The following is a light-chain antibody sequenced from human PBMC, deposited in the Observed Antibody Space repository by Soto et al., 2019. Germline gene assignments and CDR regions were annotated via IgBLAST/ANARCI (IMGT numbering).Light chain of an antibody. V-gene: IGKV1-5*01. CDR1: QSISSW. CDR2: DAS. J-gene: IGKJ5*01. CDR3: QQYNNWPPIT. Sequence: DIQRTQSPSTLSASVGDRVTITCRASQSISSWLAWYQQKPGEAPKLLIYDASSLESGVPSRFSGSGSGTDFTLTISSLQPEDFAVYYCQQYNNWPPITFGQGTRLEI.